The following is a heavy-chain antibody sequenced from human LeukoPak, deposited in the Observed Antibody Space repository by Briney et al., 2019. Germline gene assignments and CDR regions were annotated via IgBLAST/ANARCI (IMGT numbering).Heavy chain of an antibody. V-gene: IGHV3-30*09. CDR2: ISYDGSHK. D-gene: IGHD1-26*01. J-gene: IGHJ4*02. CDR1: GFTFSTYA. CDR3: ARDYRGPIGIFDY. Sequence: PGGSLRLSCAASGFTFSTYAMHWVRQAPGKGLEWVAVISYDGSHKYYADSVKGRFAISRDNSKNTLSLQMNSLRAEDTAMYYCARDYRGPIGIFDYWGQRTLVTASS.